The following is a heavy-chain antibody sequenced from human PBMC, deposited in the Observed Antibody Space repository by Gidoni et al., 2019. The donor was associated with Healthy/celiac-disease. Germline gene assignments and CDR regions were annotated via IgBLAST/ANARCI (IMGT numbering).Heavy chain of an antibody. CDR1: VGAVNSGRYY. CDR2: IYFSGST. Sequence: QVPLKESGPGLVTPSETLYLTCTVSVGAVNSGRYYLSWIRQPPGKGLEWIWYIYFSGSTHYNPSLKSRVTISVDTSKNQFSLKLSSVTAADTAVYYCARFPIYYDILTGYFDYWGQGTLVTVSS. D-gene: IGHD3-9*01. J-gene: IGHJ4*02. CDR3: ARFPIYYDILTGYFDY. V-gene: IGHV4-61*01.